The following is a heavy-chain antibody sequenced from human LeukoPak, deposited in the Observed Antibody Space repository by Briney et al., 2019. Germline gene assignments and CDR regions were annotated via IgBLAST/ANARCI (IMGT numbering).Heavy chain of an antibody. CDR2: IYSGGST. J-gene: IGHJ4*02. CDR3: AIEEYYDSSGYYFDY. V-gene: IGHV3-53*01. D-gene: IGHD3-22*01. CDR1: GFTVSSNY. Sequence: GGSLRLSCAASGFTVSSNYMSWVRQAPGKGLEWVSVIYSGGSTYYADSVKGRFTISRDNSKNTLYLQMNSLRAEDTAVYYCAIEEYYDSSGYYFDYWGQGTLVTVSS.